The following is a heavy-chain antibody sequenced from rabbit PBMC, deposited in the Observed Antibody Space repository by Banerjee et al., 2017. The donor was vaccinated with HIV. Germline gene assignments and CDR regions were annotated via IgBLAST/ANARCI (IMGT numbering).Heavy chain of an antibody. Sequence: QEQLEESGGDLVKPEGSLTLTCTASGFSFSSSYWICWVRQAPGKGLEWIACIYAGSGTTYYASWAKGRFTISKTSSTTVTLQMTSLTAADTATYFCARGPGYYNYFLWGQGTLVTVS. V-gene: IGHV1S45*01. CDR3: ARGPGYYNYFL. J-gene: IGHJ4*01. CDR1: GFSFSSSYW. D-gene: IGHD1-1*01. CDR2: IYAGSGTT.